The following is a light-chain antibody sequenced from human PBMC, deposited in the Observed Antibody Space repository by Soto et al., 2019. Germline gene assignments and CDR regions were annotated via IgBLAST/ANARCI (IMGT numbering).Light chain of an antibody. CDR1: SGHSSYA. Sequence: QLVLTQSPSASASLGASVKLTCTLSSGHSSYAIAWHQQLPEKGPRYLMKLNSDGSHNKGDGIPDRFSGSSSGAERYLAISSPQSADEADYYCQTWGTGIRVFGGGTKVTVL. CDR2: LNSDGSH. CDR3: QTWGTGIRV. V-gene: IGLV4-69*01. J-gene: IGLJ2*01.